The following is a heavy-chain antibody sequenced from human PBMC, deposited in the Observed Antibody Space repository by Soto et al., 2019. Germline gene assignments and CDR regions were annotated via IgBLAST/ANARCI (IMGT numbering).Heavy chain of an antibody. CDR1: GFTVSSNY. V-gene: IGHV3-66*01. D-gene: IGHD6-19*01. Sequence: GGSLRLSCAASGFTVSSNYMSWVRQAPGKGLEWVSVIYSGGSTYYADSGKGRFTISRDNSKNTLYLQMNSLRAEDTAVYYCARGPKPVDFYYYYYMDVWGKGTTVTVSS. CDR3: ARGPKPVDFYYYYYMDV. J-gene: IGHJ6*03. CDR2: IYSGGST.